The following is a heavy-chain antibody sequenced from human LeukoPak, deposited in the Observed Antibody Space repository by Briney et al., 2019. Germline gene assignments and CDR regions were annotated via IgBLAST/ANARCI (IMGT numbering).Heavy chain of an antibody. CDR3: AEDPHSSNWYYFEY. D-gene: IGHD6-13*01. V-gene: IGHV3-30*18. CDR2: ISHDGSKK. CDR1: GFTLSYYG. Sequence: PGRSLRLSCAASGFTLSYYGMHWVRQAPGKGLEWVAVISHDGSKKFYADSVKGRFTVSRDNSKNTLYLQMNSLRTEDTAIYYCAEDPHSSNWYYFEYWGQGTLVTVSS. J-gene: IGHJ4*02.